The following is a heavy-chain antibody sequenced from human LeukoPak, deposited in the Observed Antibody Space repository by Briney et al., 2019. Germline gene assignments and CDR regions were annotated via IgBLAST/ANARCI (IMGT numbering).Heavy chain of an antibody. D-gene: IGHD2-21*01. J-gene: IGHJ6*03. CDR1: GGSVRSYY. CDR3: ARAGIVGLYYYYMDV. Sequence: SETLSLTCTVSGGSVRSYYWSWVRQPPGKRLEWLGYIYNTGDTNYNPSLNSRVTISVDTSKNQFSLNLSSVTAADTAVYYCARAGIVGLYYYYMDVWGKGTTVTVSS. V-gene: IGHV4-4*09. CDR2: IYNTGDT.